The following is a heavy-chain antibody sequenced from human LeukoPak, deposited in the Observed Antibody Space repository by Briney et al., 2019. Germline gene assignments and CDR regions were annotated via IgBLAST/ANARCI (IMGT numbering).Heavy chain of an antibody. V-gene: IGHV1-46*01. CDR2: INPSGGST. CDR3: ARGVVAARYMDV. CDR1: GYTFTSYY. J-gene: IGHJ6*03. Sequence: ASVKVSCKASGYTFTSYYMHWVRQAPGQGLEWMGIINPSGGSTSYAQKFQGRVTMTWDMSTSTVYMELSSLRSEDTAVYYCARGVVAARYMDVWGKGTTVTVSS. D-gene: IGHD6-6*01.